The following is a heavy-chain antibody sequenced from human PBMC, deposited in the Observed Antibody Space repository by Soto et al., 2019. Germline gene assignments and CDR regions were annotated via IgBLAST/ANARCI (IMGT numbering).Heavy chain of an antibody. CDR3: AREGSSWYSLNGSDP. Sequence: EVQLVESGGGLVQPGGSLRLSCAASGFTFSSYSMNWVRQAPGKGLEWLSYISSSSSTIYYADSVKGRFTISRDNAKNSLDLQRNSLRAEDTAVYHWAREGSSWYSLNGSDPRGEGTLVTASS. J-gene: IGHJ5*02. CDR2: ISSSSSTI. V-gene: IGHV3-48*01. CDR1: GFTFSSYS. D-gene: IGHD6-13*01.